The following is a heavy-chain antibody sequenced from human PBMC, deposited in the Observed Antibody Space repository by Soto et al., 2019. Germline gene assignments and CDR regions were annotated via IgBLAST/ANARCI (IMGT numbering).Heavy chain of an antibody. CDR1: GFTVSDNH. CDR2: IYDNGGT. V-gene: IGHV3-53*01. J-gene: IGHJ3*02. D-gene: IGHD4-17*01. Sequence: GGSLRLSCVVSGFTVSDNHMNWVRQAPGKGLEWVSIIYDNGGTDYADSVKGRSTISRDTSKNTLYLQMNSLRAEDTAVYYCAREDYGDYEGSGGFDIWGQGTMVTVSS. CDR3: AREDYGDYEGSGGFDI.